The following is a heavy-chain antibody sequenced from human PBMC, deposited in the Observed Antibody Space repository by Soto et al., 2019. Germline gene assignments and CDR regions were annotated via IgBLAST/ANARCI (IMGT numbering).Heavy chain of an antibody. CDR2: IIPIFGTA. D-gene: IGHD3-10*01. CDR1: GGTFSSYA. V-gene: IGHV1-69*01. J-gene: IGHJ6*02. CDR3: STASRITMVRGNYSYYGMDV. Sequence: QVQLVQSGAEVKKPGSSVKVSCNASGGTFSSYAISWVRQAPGQGLEWMGGIIPIFGTANYAQKFQGRVTITADESTSTAYTELSSLMSEDTAVYYCSTASRITMVRGNYSYYGMDVWGQGTTVTVSS.